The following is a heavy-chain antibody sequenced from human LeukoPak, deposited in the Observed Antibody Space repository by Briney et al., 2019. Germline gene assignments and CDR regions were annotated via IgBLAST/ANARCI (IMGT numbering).Heavy chain of an antibody. CDR2: ISYDGSNK. Sequence: GGSLRLSCAASGFTFSSYAMHWVRQAPGKGLEWVAVISYDGSNKYYADSVKGRFTISRDNSKNTLYLQMNSLRAEDTAVYYCARDPTNDSWSGYYRYNWFDPWGQGTLVTVSS. J-gene: IGHJ5*02. CDR1: GFTFSSYA. V-gene: IGHV3-30-3*01. D-gene: IGHD3-3*01. CDR3: ARDPTNDSWSGYYRYNWFDP.